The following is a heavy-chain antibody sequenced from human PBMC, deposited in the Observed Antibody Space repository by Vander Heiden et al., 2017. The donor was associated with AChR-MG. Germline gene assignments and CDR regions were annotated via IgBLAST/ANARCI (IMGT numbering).Heavy chain of an antibody. J-gene: IGHJ4*02. CDR1: GGSINNYY. Sequence: CTVSGGSINNYYWSWIREPPGKGLERVGYIYYTGSPNYHPSLKSRVTSSVDTSMNQVSLKLTSVTAADRAVYYCARHAEYGDLYVDSWGQGVLVTVSS. CDR3: ARHAEYGDLYVDS. D-gene: IGHD4-17*01. CDR2: IYYTGSP. V-gene: IGHV4-59*08.